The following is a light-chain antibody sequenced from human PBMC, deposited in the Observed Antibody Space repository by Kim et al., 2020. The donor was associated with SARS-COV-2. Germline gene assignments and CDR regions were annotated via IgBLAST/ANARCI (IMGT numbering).Light chain of an antibody. J-gene: IGLJ2*01. CDR3: QAWDSSCVV. V-gene: IGLV3-1*01. CDR1: KWGDQE. CDR2: QDS. Sequence: SVSPGQAASFTCSGVKWGDQEAGWYKQKPGQSPGLVIYQDSQRASGIPGRFSGSNSENTATLTISGTQAMDEADYYCQAWDSSCVVFGGGNQLTVL.